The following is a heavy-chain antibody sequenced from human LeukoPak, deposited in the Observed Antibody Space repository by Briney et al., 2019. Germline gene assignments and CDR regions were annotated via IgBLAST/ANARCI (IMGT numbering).Heavy chain of an antibody. CDR3: ASRVDDGDYEAGDAFDI. D-gene: IGHD4-17*01. CDR1: GYTFTSYY. V-gene: IGHV1-46*01. Sequence: ASVKVSCEASGYTFTSYYMHWVRQAPGQGLEWMGIINPSGGSTSYAQKFQGRVTMTRDMSTSTVYMELSSLRSEDTAVYYCASRVDDGDYEAGDAFDIWGQGTMVTVSS. J-gene: IGHJ3*02. CDR2: INPSGGST.